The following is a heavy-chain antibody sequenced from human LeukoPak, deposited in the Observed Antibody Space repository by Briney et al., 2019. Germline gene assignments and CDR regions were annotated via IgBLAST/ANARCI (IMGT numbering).Heavy chain of an antibody. D-gene: IGHD6-13*01. CDR3: ARDVIAAAGTIDY. J-gene: IGHJ4*02. CDR1: GFTFSSYA. CDR2: ISGSGGST. Sequence: SGGSLRLSCAASGFTFSSYAMSWVRQAPGKGLEWVSAISGSGGSTYYADSVKGRFTISRDNSKNTLYLQMNSLRGEDTAVYYCARDVIAAAGTIDYWGQGTLVTVSS. V-gene: IGHV3-23*01.